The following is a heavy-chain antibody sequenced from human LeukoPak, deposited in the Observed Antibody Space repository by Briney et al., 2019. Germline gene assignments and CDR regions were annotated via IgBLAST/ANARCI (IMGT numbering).Heavy chain of an antibody. V-gene: IGHV1-69*05. Sequence: SVKVSCKASGGTFSSYAISWVRQAPGQGLEWMGRIIPIFGTANYAQRFQGRVTITTDESTSTAYMELSSLRSEDTAVYYCARDLFTLNWFDPWGQGTLVTVSS. J-gene: IGHJ5*02. CDR2: IIPIFGTA. CDR3: ARDLFTLNWFDP. D-gene: IGHD2-15*01. CDR1: GGTFSSYA.